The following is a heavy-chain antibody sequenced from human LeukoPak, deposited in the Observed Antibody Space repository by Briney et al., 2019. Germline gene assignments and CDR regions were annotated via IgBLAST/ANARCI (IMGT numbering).Heavy chain of an antibody. Sequence: SQTLSLTCTVSGGSISSVGYYWSWIRQHPGKGLEWIGYIYYSGRTYYNPSLKSRVTISLDTSKNQFSLKLNSVTAADAAVYYCAISDGYCSSTTCYNPFDYWGQGTLVTVSS. CDR1: GGSISSVGYY. V-gene: IGHV4-31*03. D-gene: IGHD2-2*02. CDR2: IYYSGRT. J-gene: IGHJ4*02. CDR3: AISDGYCSSTTCYNPFDY.